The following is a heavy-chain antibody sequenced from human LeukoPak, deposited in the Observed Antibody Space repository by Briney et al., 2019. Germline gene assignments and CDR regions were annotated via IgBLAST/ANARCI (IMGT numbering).Heavy chain of an antibody. Sequence: GGPLRLSCAASGFTFSNYGMHWVRQAPGKGLEWVLIIWYDGSNKYYADSVKGRFSISGDTPKNTLYLQMNSLRAEDTAVYYCAKDWLDYYSYTDVSGKGTTVTV. V-gene: IGHV3-33*06. CDR3: AKDWLDYYSYTDV. CDR1: GFTFSNYG. J-gene: IGHJ6*03. D-gene: IGHD6-19*01. CDR2: IWYDGSNK.